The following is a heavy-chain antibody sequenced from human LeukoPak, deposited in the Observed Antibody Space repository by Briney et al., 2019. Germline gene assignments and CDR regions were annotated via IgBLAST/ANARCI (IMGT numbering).Heavy chain of an antibody. CDR3: AKNVKGSGSYYEPTDYYFDY. CDR2: ISGSGGST. Sequence: GGSLRLSCAASGFTFSSYAMSWVRQAPGKGLEWVSAISGSGGSTYYADSEKGRFTISRDNSKNTLYLQMNSLRAEDTAVYYCAKNVKGSGSYYEPTDYYFDYWGQGTLVTVSS. V-gene: IGHV3-23*01. CDR1: GFTFSSYA. D-gene: IGHD3-10*01. J-gene: IGHJ4*02.